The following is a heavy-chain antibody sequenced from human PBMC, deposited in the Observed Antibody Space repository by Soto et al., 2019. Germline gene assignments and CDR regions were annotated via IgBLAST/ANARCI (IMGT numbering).Heavy chain of an antibody. V-gene: IGHV1-2*02. CDR1: GYTFTGYY. CDR3: ARSLHIVAKGQFDY. D-gene: IGHD5-12*01. Sequence: ASVKVSCKASGYTFTGYYMHCVRQAPGQGLEWMGWINPNSGGTNYAQKFQGRVTMTRDTSISTAYMELSRLRSDDTAVYYCARSLHIVAKGQFDYWGQGTLVTVSS. J-gene: IGHJ4*02. CDR2: INPNSGGT.